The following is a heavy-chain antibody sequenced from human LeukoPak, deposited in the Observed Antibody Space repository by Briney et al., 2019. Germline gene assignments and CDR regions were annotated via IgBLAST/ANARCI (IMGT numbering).Heavy chain of an antibody. D-gene: IGHD1-26*01. V-gene: IGHV5-51*01. CDR2: IYPGDSDT. CDR1: GYSFTSYW. CDR3: ARQSELPSGGSDY. J-gene: IGHJ4*02. Sequence: GESLKTSCKGSGYSFTSYWIGWVRQMPGKGLEWMGIIYPGDSDTRYSPSFQGQVTISADKSISTAYLQWSSLKASDTAMYYCARQSELPSGGSDYWGQGTLVTVSS.